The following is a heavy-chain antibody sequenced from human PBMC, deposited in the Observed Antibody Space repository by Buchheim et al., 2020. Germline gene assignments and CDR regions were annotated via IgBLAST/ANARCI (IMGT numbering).Heavy chain of an antibody. CDR1: GYTFTSYG. D-gene: IGHD2-15*01. CDR3: ARDLLAEGFPARVVVAATDY. Sequence: QVQLVQSGAEVKKPGASVKVSCKASGYTFTSYGISWVRQAPGQGLEWMGWISAYNGNTNYAQKLQGRVTVTTDTSTSTAYMELRSLRSDDTAVYYCARDLLAEGFPARVVVAATDYWGQGTL. J-gene: IGHJ4*02. CDR2: ISAYNGNT. V-gene: IGHV1-18*01.